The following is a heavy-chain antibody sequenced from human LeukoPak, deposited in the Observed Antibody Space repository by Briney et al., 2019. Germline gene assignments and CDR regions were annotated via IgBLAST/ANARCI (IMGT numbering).Heavy chain of an antibody. CDR2: ISYDGSNK. J-gene: IGHJ4*02. CDR3: ARAPLIQWLAFDY. D-gene: IGHD6-19*01. Sequence: KGLGGVAVISYDGSNKYYADSVRGRFTISRDNSKNTLYLQMNSLRAEDTAVYYCARAPLIQWLAFDYWGQGTLVTVSS. V-gene: IGHV3-30-3*01.